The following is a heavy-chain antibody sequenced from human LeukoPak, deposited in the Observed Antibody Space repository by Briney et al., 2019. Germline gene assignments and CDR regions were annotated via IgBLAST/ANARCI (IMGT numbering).Heavy chain of an antibody. CDR3: ARGGLIQRHAFDI. D-gene: IGHD1-1*01. V-gene: IGHV3-21*04. CDR2: ISTSSSYI. J-gene: IGHJ3*02. CDR1: GFTFSSYS. Sequence: PGGSLRLSCAASGFTFSSYSMNWVRQAPGKGREGVSSISTSSSYIYYADSVKGRFTISRDNAKNSLYLQMNSLRGEDTALYYCARGGLIQRHAFDIWGQGTMVTVSS.